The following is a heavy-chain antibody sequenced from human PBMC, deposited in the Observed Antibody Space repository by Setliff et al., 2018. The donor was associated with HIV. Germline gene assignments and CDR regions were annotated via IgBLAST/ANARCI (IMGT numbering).Heavy chain of an antibody. Sequence: PSETLSLTCGVYGVSFSDYFWSWIRQSPGKGLEWIGEINHSGSTNYNPSLKSRVTISVDTSKKQFSLSLSSVTGADTAVYYCARGAPGRSCSGGSCSYFDYWGQGTLVTVSS. CDR1: GVSFSDYF. J-gene: IGHJ4*02. V-gene: IGHV4-34*01. CDR3: ARGAPGRSCSGGSCSYFDY. D-gene: IGHD2-15*01. CDR2: INHSGST.